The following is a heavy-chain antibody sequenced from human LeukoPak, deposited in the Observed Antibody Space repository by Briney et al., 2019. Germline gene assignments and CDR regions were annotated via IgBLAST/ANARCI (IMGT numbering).Heavy chain of an antibody. V-gene: IGHV1-8*03. D-gene: IGHD2-2*01. CDR2: MNPNSGNT. CDR1: GYTFTSYD. Sequence: ASVKVSCKASGYTFTSYDINWVRQATGQGLEWMGWMNPNSGNTGYAQKFQGRVTITRNTSISTAYMELSSLRSEDTAVYYCARCGVVPAGYYYYMDVXGKGTTVTVSS. CDR3: ARCGVVPAGYYYYMDV. J-gene: IGHJ6*03.